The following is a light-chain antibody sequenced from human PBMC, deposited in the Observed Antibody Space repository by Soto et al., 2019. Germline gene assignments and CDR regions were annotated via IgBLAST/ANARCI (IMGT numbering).Light chain of an antibody. CDR3: SSYTSINTQL. CDR1: SSDFGNFNY. CDR2: EVT. Sequence: QSALTQPASVSGSPGQSITISCTGASSDFGNFNYVSWYQQHPGKVPKLIIYEVTSRPSGVSNRFSGSKSDHTASLTISGLQAEDEAYYYCSSYTSINTQLFGGGTKVTVL. J-gene: IGLJ3*02. V-gene: IGLV2-14*01.